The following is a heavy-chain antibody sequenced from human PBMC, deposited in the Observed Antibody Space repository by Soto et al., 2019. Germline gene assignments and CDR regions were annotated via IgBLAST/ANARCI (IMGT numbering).Heavy chain of an antibody. D-gene: IGHD4-17*01. CDR3: ARRKSRRTEGDYLSDSLDV. V-gene: IGHV1-18*01. CDR2: ISVYSDNT. Sequence: QVQLVQSGAEVKKPGASVKVSCKASGYSFTRYGISWVRQAPGQGLEWMGWISVYSDNTNYAQKFQGRVTMTTDTSTSTAYMELTSLRSDDTAVYYCARRKSRRTEGDYLSDSLDVWAKGTTVTVSS. J-gene: IGHJ6*04. CDR1: GYSFTRYG.